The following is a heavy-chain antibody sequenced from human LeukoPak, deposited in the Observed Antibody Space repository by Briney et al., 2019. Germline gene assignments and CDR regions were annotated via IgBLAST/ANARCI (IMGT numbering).Heavy chain of an antibody. CDR3: AKDRGLTVTTVLS. J-gene: IGHJ4*02. CDR1: GFTFSSYW. CDR2: INSDGSST. Sequence: GGSLRLSCAASGFTFSSYWMHWVRQAPGKGLVWVSRINSDGSSTSYADSVKGRFTISRDNAKNTLYLQMNSLRAEDTAVYYCAKDRGLTVTTVLSWGQGTLVTVSS. V-gene: IGHV3-74*01. D-gene: IGHD4-23*01.